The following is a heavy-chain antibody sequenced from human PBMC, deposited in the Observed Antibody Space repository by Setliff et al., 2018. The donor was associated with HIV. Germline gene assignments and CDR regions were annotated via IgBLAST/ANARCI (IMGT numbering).Heavy chain of an antibody. CDR3: AMSPYSSGLFDY. CDR2: IRNDGSDK. D-gene: IGHD6-19*01. J-gene: IGHJ4*02. V-gene: IGHV3-30*02. Sequence: GGSLRLSCAASGFTFSSYGVHWVRQAPGKGLEWVAFIRNDGSDKHYVDSVKGRFTISRDNSKNTLYLQMNSLRAEDTAVYHCAMSPYSSGLFDYWGQGTLVTVSS. CDR1: GFTFSSYG.